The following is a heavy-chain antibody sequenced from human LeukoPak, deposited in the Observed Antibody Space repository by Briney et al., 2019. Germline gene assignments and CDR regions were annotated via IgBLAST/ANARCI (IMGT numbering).Heavy chain of an antibody. CDR1: GFTFSSYW. V-gene: IGHV3-7*01. CDR2: IKQDGSEK. J-gene: IGHJ5*02. D-gene: IGHD1-14*01. CDR3: ASSEPWGVNWFDP. Sequence: AGGSLRLSCAASGFTFSSYWMSWVRQAPGKGLEWVANIKQDGSEKYYVDSVKGRFTISRDNAKNSLYLQMNSLRAEDTAVYYCASSEPWGVNWFDPWGQGTLVTVSS.